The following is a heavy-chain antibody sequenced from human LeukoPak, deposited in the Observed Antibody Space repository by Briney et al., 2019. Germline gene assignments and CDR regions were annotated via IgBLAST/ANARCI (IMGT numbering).Heavy chain of an antibody. J-gene: IGHJ5*02. CDR2: INYSGNT. Sequence: SETLSLTCAVYGGSFSGYYWSWIRQPPGKGLEWIGSINYSGNTWYNWSLKSRVTISIDTSKNQFSLKLSSVTAADTAAYYCARHDGPGTVDPWGQGPLVTVSS. V-gene: IGHV4-34*01. CDR1: GGSFSGYY. CDR3: ARHDGPGTVDP. D-gene: IGHD6-13*01.